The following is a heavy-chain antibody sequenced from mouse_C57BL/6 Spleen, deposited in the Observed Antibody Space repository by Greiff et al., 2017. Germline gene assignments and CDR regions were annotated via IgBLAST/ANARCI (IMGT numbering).Heavy chain of an antibody. Sequence: VQLQQSGAELVRPGSSVKMSCKTSGYTFTSYGINWVKQMPGQGLEWIGYSYIGNGYTEYNEKFKGKATLTSDTSSSPAYIQLSSLTSADSAFYFCARDYYGSYFGYWGQGTTLTVSS. J-gene: IGHJ2*01. V-gene: IGHV1-58*01. CDR3: ARDYYGSYFGY. CDR2: SYIGNGYT. CDR1: GYTFTSYG. D-gene: IGHD1-1*01.